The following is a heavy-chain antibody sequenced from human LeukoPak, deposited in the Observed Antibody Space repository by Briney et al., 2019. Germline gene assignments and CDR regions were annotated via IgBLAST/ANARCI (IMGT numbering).Heavy chain of an antibody. Sequence: SETLSLTCTVSGGSISSNSYYWGWIRQPPGKGLEWIGSIYYSGSTYYNPSLKSRVTISVDTSKNQFSLKLSSVTAADTAVYYCARHYYDCSGYSHSFGYWGQGTLVTVSS. V-gene: IGHV4-39*01. CDR1: GGSISSNSYY. J-gene: IGHJ4*02. D-gene: IGHD3-22*01. CDR2: IYYSGST. CDR3: ARHYYDCSGYSHSFGY.